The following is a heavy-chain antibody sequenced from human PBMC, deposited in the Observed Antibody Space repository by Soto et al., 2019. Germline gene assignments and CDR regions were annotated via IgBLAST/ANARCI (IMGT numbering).Heavy chain of an antibody. Sequence: SETLSLTCTVSGGSISSSSYYWGWIRQPPGKGLEWIGSIYYSGSTYYNPSLKSRVTISVDTSKNQFSLKLSSVTAADTAVYYCARLDFWSYYYYGMDVWGQGTTVTVSS. CDR2: IYYSGST. V-gene: IGHV4-39*01. CDR3: ARLDFWSYYYYGMDV. J-gene: IGHJ6*02. D-gene: IGHD3-3*01. CDR1: GGSISSSSYY.